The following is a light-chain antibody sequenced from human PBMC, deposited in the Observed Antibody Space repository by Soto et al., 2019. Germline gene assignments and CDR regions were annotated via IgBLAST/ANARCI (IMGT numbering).Light chain of an antibody. Sequence: QSVLTQPASVSGSPGQSITISCTGTSSDLAIYNYVSWYQQQPGKAPKLMIYQVTNRPSGVSNRFSGSRSGNTASLTISGLQPEDEADYYCSSYTDSSNYVFGTGTKLTVL. CDR1: SSDLAIYNY. J-gene: IGLJ1*01. CDR3: SSYTDSSNYV. CDR2: QVT. V-gene: IGLV2-14*01.